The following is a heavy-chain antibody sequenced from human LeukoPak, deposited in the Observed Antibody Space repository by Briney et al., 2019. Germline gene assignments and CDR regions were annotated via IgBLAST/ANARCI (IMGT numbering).Heavy chain of an antibody. CDR2: IYYSGST. CDR3: ARYAGYYYDSSGYDYYYYYGMDV. D-gene: IGHD3-22*01. J-gene: IGHJ6*02. V-gene: IGHV4-59*01. CDR1: GGSISSYY. Sequence: SETLSLTCTVSGGSISSYYWSWIRQPPGKGLEWIGYIYYSGSTNYNPSLKSRVTISVDTSKNQFSLKLSSVTAADTAVYYCARYAGYYYDSSGYDYYYYYGMDVWGQGTTVTVSS.